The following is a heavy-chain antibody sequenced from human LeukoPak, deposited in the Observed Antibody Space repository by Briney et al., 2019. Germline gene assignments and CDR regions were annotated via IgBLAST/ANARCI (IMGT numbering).Heavy chain of an antibody. D-gene: IGHD2-2*01. CDR3: ARDLCSSTSCSFDY. V-gene: IGHV3-23*01. Sequence: PGGSLRLSCAASGFTFSSYAMSWVRQAPGKGLEWVSIISGSGASTYYADSVKGRFTISRDNSKNTLYLQMNSLRAEDTAVYYCARDLCSSTSCSFDYWGQGTLVTVSS. CDR2: ISGSGAST. J-gene: IGHJ4*02. CDR1: GFTFSSYA.